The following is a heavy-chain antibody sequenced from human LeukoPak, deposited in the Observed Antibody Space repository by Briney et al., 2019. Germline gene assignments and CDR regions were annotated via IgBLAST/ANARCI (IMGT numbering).Heavy chain of an antibody. CDR1: GFTFSSYS. CDR3: AKERVRGVSYFDF. J-gene: IGHJ4*02. CDR2: ISSSSSTI. D-gene: IGHD3-10*01. Sequence: GGSLRLSCAASGFTFSSYSMNWVRQAPGKGLEWVSYISSSSSTIYYADSVKGRFTISRDNAKNSLYLQMNSLQPDDTAVYYCAKERVRGVSYFDFWGQGSLVIVSS. V-gene: IGHV3-48*01.